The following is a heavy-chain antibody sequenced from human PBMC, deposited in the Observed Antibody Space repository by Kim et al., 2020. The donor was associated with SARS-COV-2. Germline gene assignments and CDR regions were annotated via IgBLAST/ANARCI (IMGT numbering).Heavy chain of an antibody. D-gene: IGHD2-15*01. CDR2: ISYDGSNK. Sequence: GGSLRLSCAASGFTFSSYGMHWVRQAPGKGLEWVAVISYDGSNKYYADSVKGRFTISRDNSKNTLYLQMNSLRAEDTAVYYCAKGAATEGEWVDYWGQGTLVTVSS. CDR3: AKGAATEGEWVDY. CDR1: GFTFSSYG. V-gene: IGHV3-30*18. J-gene: IGHJ4*02.